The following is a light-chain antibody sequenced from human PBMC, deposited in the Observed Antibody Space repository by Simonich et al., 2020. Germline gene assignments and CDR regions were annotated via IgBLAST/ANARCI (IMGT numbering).Light chain of an antibody. Sequence: QTVVTQEPSFSVSPGGTVTLTCGLSSGSVSTSYYPSWYLQTPGQAPLSLIYSTSTCCSGVPDRFSGSILGNKAALTITGAQADDESEYYCVLYMGSGIGVFGGGTKLTVL. CDR1: SGSVSTSYY. CDR2: STS. V-gene: IGLV8-61*01. J-gene: IGLJ3*02. CDR3: VLYMGSGIGV.